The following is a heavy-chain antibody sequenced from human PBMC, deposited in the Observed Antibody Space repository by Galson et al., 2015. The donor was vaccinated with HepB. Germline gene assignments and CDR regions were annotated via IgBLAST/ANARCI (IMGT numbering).Heavy chain of an antibody. D-gene: IGHD5-24*01. V-gene: IGHV3-23*01. CDR1: GFTFSSFA. CDR3: AKDERDLVEMATLPN. CDR2: ISGSVGST. J-gene: IGHJ4*02. Sequence: SLRLSCAASGFTFSSFAMSWVRRAPGQGLEWVSAISGSVGSTYYADSVKGRVTISRDNSKNTLYLQMNSLRAEGTAVYYCAKDERDLVEMATLPNWGQGTLVTVSS.